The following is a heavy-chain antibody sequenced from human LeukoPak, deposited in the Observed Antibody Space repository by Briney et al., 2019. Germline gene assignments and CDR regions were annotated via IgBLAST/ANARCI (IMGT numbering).Heavy chain of an antibody. Sequence: SETLSLTCTVSGYSINRGYTWGWIRQPPGKGLEWIGNIYHSGGTYNPSLTSRVTISVDTSKNQFSLKLTSVTAADTAVYYCARVSLVRGAPDYYFDYWGQGTLVTVSS. CDR1: GYSINRGYT. CDR3: ARVSLVRGAPDYYFDY. J-gene: IGHJ4*02. CDR2: IYHSGGT. D-gene: IGHD3-10*01. V-gene: IGHV4-38-2*02.